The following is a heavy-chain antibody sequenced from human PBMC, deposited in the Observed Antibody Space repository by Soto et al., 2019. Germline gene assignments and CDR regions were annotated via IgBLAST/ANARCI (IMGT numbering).Heavy chain of an antibody. D-gene: IGHD3-16*01. CDR2: ISSSSSTI. J-gene: IGHJ3*02. CDR1: GFTFSSYS. Sequence: LRLSCAASGFTFSSYSMNWVRQAPGKGLEWVSYISSSSSTIYYADSVKGRFTISRDNAKNSLYLQMNSLRDEDTAAYYCARVGWRWGGAFDIWGQGTMVTVSS. V-gene: IGHV3-48*02. CDR3: ARVGWRWGGAFDI.